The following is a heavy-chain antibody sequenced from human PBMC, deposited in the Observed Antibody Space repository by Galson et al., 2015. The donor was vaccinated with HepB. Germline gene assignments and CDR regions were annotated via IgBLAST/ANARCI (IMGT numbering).Heavy chain of an antibody. Sequence: SLRLSCAASGFTFSSYGMHWVRQAPGKGPEWVAVIWYDGSNKYYADSVKGRFTISRDNSKNTLYLQMNSLRAEDTAVYYCARGRAAITMIVGGAFDIWGQGTMVTVSS. J-gene: IGHJ3*02. V-gene: IGHV3-33*01. CDR2: IWYDGSNK. CDR3: ARGRAAITMIVGGAFDI. D-gene: IGHD3-22*01. CDR1: GFTFSSYG.